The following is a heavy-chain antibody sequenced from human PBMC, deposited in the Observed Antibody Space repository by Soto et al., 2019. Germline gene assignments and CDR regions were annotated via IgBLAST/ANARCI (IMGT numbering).Heavy chain of an antibody. CDR3: APAVAGTFDY. Sequence: LSLTCAASGFTFSSYAMSWVRQAPGKGLEWVSAISGSGGSTYYADSVKGRFTISRDNSKNTLYLQMNSLRAEDTAVYYCAPAVAGTFDYWGQGTLVTVSS. CDR1: GFTFSSYA. CDR2: ISGSGGST. J-gene: IGHJ4*02. D-gene: IGHD6-19*01. V-gene: IGHV3-23*01.